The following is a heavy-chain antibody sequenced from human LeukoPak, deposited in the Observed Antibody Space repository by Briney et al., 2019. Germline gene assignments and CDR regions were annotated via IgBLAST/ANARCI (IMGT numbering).Heavy chain of an antibody. J-gene: IGHJ4*02. D-gene: IGHD2-2*01. CDR3: AREGYCSSTSCYQDY. CDR2: IIPIFGTA. Sequence: ASVKVSCKASGGTFSSYAISWVRQAPEQGLEWMGGIIPIFGTANYAQKFQGRVTITADESTSTAYMELSSLRSEDTAVYYCAREGYCSSTSCYQDYWGQGTLVTVSS. CDR1: GGTFSSYA. V-gene: IGHV1-69*13.